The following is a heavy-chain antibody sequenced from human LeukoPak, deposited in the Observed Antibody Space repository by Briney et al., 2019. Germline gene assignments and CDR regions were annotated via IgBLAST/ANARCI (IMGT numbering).Heavy chain of an antibody. CDR3: AGTYYGFWSGYYPHYYYYYMDV. V-gene: IGHV4-59*01. D-gene: IGHD3-3*01. CDR1: GGPISTYY. J-gene: IGHJ6*03. Sequence: PSETLSLTCTVSGGPISTYYWSWIRQPPGKELEWIGYNSYSGSANYNPSLKSRVTISVDTSKNQFSLKLSSVTAAGTAVYYCAGTYYGFWSGYYPHYYYYYMDVWGKGTTVTVSS. CDR2: NSYSGSA.